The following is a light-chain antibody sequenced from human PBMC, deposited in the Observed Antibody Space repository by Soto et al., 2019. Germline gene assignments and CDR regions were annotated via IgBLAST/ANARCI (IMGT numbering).Light chain of an antibody. CDR3: QQYANSPPWT. CDR1: QSVSSSS. CDR2: GAS. J-gene: IGKJ1*01. V-gene: IGKV3-20*01. Sequence: ESVLTQAPGTLALSPGVRAIVSCSAIQSVSSSSLAWYQQNPGQAPRLLIYGASSRATGIPDRFSGSESGTDFTLTISRLEPEDFAVYYCQQYANSPPWTFGQGTKVDIK.